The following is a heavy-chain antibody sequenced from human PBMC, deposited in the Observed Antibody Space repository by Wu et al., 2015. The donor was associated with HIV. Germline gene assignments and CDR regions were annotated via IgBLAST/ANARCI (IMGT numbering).Heavy chain of an antibody. J-gene: IGHJ4*02. D-gene: IGHD1-20*01. V-gene: IGHV1-69*12. CDR2: IIPMFKTP. CDR1: GYIFNNYL. Sequence: QVQLVQSGAEVKRPGSSVKVSCRGSGYIFNNYLVTWVRQAPGRGPEWLGGIIPMFKTPNYARDFRGRVTISADESASTVYLELRGLRFGDTAVYFCVRDTPLTGQTWGLGTLVTVSS. CDR3: VRDTPLTGQT.